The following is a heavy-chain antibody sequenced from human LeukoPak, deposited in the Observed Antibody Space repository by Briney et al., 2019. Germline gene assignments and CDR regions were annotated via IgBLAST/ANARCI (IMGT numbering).Heavy chain of an antibody. CDR2: ISSSGSSI. CDR1: GFTFSNYE. CDR3: AREASGYSYGLDAFDI. J-gene: IGHJ3*02. Sequence: GGSLRLSCAASGFTFSNYEMNWVRQAPGKGLEWVSYISSSGSSIYYADSVKGRFTISRDNAKNSLYLQMNNLRAEDTAVYYCAREASGYSYGLDAFDIWGQGTMVTVSS. D-gene: IGHD5-18*01. V-gene: IGHV3-48*03.